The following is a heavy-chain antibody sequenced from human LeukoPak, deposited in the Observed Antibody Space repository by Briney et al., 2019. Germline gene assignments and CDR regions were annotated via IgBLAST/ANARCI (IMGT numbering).Heavy chain of an antibody. J-gene: IGHJ5*02. V-gene: IGHV4-4*07. CDR3: ARAYDYGGSNWFDP. D-gene: IGHD4-23*01. Sequence: SETLSLTCTVSGGSISTYYWSWIRQPVGKGLEWIGRIYTSGSTNYNPSLKSRVTMSVDTSKDQFSLNLSSVTAADTAVYYCARAYDYGGSNWFDPWGQGTLVTVSS. CDR2: IYTSGST. CDR1: GGSISTYY.